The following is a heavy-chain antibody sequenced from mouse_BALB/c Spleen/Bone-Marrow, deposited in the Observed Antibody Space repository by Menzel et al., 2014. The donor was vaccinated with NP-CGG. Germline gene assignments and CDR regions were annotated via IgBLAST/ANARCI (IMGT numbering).Heavy chain of an antibody. CDR3: ARHGITRLLDY. Sequence: EVHLVESGGGLVKPGGSLKLSCAASGFTFSSYAMSWVRQTPEKRLEWVATISSGGSYTYYPDSVKGRFTISRDNAKNXLYLQMSSLRSEDTAMYYCARHGITRLLDYWGQGTTLTVSS. CDR2: ISSGGSYT. CDR1: GFTFSSYA. D-gene: IGHD2-4*01. J-gene: IGHJ2*01. V-gene: IGHV5-9-3*01.